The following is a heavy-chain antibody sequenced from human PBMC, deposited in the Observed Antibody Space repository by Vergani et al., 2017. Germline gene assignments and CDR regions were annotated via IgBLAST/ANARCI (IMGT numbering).Heavy chain of an antibody. V-gene: IGHV1-46*03. J-gene: IGHJ4*02. D-gene: IGHD5-18*01. CDR1: GYTFTSYY. CDR2: INPSGGST. CDR3: ARVMADTAMVSPSIDY. Sequence: QVQLVQSGAEVKKPGASVKVSCKASGYTFTSYYMHWVRQAPGQGLEWMGIINPSGGSTSYAQKFQGRVTMTGDTSTSTVYMELSSLRSEDTAVYYCARVMADTAMVSPSIDYWGQGTLVTVSS.